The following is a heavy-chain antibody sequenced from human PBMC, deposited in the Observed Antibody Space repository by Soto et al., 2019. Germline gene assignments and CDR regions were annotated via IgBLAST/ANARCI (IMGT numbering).Heavy chain of an antibody. J-gene: IGHJ4*02. CDR3: ARTRERSSTPRDFDY. CDR1: RFSITIGHY. D-gene: IGHD6-6*01. Sequence: SETLSLTCTVSRFSITIGHYLAWIRQPPGKGLEWIGSIYHSGDTYYNPSLKSRVTISVDTSKNQFALKLSSVTAADPAVSYCARTRERSSTPRDFDYWGQGTLVTVSS. CDR2: IYHSGDT. V-gene: IGHV4-38-2*02.